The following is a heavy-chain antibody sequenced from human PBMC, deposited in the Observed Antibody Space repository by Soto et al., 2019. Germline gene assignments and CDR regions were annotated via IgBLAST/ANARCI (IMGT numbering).Heavy chain of an antibody. V-gene: IGHV1-8*02. CDR1: GYTFTSYD. CDR3: ARGLDSSGYYYYDCMDV. D-gene: IGHD3-22*01. J-gene: IGHJ6*03. Sequence: ASVKVSCKASGYTFTSYDINWVRQATGQGLEWMGWMNPNSGNTGYAQKFQGRVTMTRNTSISTAYMELSSLRSEDTVVYYCARGLDSSGYYYYDCMDVWGKGTTVTVSS. CDR2: MNPNSGNT.